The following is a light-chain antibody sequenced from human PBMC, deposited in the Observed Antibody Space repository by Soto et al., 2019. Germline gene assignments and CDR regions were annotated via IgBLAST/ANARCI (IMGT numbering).Light chain of an antibody. CDR1: SGHSSYA. CDR2: LNSDGSH. V-gene: IGLV4-69*01. Sequence: QPVLTQSPSASASLGASVKLTCTLSSGHSSYAIAWHQQQPEKGPRYLMKLNSDGSHSKGDGIPDRFSGSSSGAERYLTIASLQSEDEADYYCQTWGTGIWVFGGWTKLTVL. CDR3: QTWGTGIWV. J-gene: IGLJ3*02.